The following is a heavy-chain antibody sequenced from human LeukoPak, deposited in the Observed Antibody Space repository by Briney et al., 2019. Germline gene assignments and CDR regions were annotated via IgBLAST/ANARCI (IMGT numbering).Heavy chain of an antibody. D-gene: IGHD3-3*01. V-gene: IGHV3-21*01. J-gene: IGHJ3*02. CDR1: GFTFSSYS. CDR3: ARWGFLRFLEWLYAFDI. Sequence: PGGSLRLSCAASGFTFSSYSMNWVRQAPGKGLEWVSSISSSSSYIYYADSVKGRFTISRDNAKNSLYLQMNSLRAEDTAVYYCARWGFLRFLEWLYAFDIWGQGTMVTVSS. CDR2: ISSSSSYI.